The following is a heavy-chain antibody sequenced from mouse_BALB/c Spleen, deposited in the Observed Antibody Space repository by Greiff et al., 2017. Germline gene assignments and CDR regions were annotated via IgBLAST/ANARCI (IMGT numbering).Heavy chain of an antibody. D-gene: IGHD1-1*01. V-gene: IGHV5-17*02. CDR2: ISSGSSTI. CDR3: ARWPHYYGSSPYWYFDV. J-gene: IGHJ1*01. CDR1: GFTFSSFG. Sequence: EVKLVESGGGLVQPGGSRKLSCAASGFTFSSFGMHWVRQAPEKGLEWVAYISSGSSTIYYADTVKGRFTISRDNPKNTLFLQMTSLRSEDTAMYYCARWPHYYGSSPYWYFDVWGAGTTVTVSS.